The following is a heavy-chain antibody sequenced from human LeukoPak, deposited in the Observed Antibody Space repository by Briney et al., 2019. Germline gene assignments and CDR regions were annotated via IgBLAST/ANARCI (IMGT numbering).Heavy chain of an antibody. CDR1: GGSTSSYY. J-gene: IGHJ4*02. CDR3: ARDYQGGYGDKTVDY. D-gene: IGHD5-18*01. CDR2: IYYSGST. Sequence: SETLSLTCTVPGGSTSSYYWSWIRQPPGKGLEWIGYIYYSGSTNYNPSLKSRVTISVDTSKNQFSLKLSSVTAADTAVYYCARDYQGGYGDKTVDYWGQGTLVTVSS. V-gene: IGHV4-59*12.